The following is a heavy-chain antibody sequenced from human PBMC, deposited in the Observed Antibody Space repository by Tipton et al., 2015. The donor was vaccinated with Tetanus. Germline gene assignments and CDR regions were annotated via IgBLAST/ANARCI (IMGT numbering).Heavy chain of an antibody. J-gene: IGHJ6*01. CDR1: GGSISSYY. Sequence: TLSLTCTVSGGSISSYYWTWIRQPPGKALEWVAHIYYSGSATYNPSVASRATVSIDMSKNQFSLRLTSATAADTAVYYCARDRITGPTGRYYAMDVWGQGTTVTVSS. D-gene: IGHD1-7*01. CDR3: ARDRITGPTGRYYAMDV. CDR2: IYYSGSA. V-gene: IGHV4-59*13.